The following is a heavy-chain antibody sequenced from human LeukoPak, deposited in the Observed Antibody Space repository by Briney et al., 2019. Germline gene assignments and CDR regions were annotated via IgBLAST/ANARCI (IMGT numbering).Heavy chain of an antibody. Sequence: SETLSLTCTVSGASIRSGDYYWSWIRQPPGKGLERIGYIYDSGSTYYNPSLKSRITISVDTSENRFSLKLSSVTATDTAVYYCARDCSGGSCYGAFDIWGQGTMVTVSS. CDR3: ARDCSGGSCYGAFDI. CDR2: IYDSGST. J-gene: IGHJ3*02. V-gene: IGHV4-30-4*01. CDR1: GASIRSGDYY. D-gene: IGHD2-15*01.